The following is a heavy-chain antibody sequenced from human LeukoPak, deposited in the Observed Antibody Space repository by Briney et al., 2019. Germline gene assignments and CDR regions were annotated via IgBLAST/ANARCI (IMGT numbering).Heavy chain of an antibody. CDR1: GFTFSNYD. CDR3: ARGSVLKGFDY. J-gene: IGHJ4*02. D-gene: IGHD2-8*01. CDR2: IGTAGDT. V-gene: IGHV3-13*01. Sequence: GGSLRLSCAAPGFTFSNYDMHWVRQATGKGLEWVSAIGTAGDTYYPGSVKGRFTISRENAKNSLYLQMNSLRAGDTAVYYCARGSVLKGFDYWGQGTLVTVSS.